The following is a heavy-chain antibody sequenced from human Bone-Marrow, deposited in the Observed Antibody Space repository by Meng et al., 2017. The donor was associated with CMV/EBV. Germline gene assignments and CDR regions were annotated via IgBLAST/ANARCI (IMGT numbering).Heavy chain of an antibody. V-gene: IGHV4-38-2*02. CDR1: GYSISSGYY. J-gene: IGHJ2*01. CDR3: ARVRASGGWYFDL. Sequence: SETLSLTCTVSGYSISSGYYWGWIRQPPGKGLEWIGSIYHSGSTYYNPSLKSRVTISVDTSKNQFSLKLSSVTAADTAVYYCARVRASGGWYFDLWGRGTLVAASS. D-gene: IGHD3-10*01. CDR2: IYHSGST.